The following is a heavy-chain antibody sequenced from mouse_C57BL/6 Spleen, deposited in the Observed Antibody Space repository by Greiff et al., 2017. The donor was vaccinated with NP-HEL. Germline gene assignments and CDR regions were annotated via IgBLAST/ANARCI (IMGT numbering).Heavy chain of an antibody. CDR1: GYTFTDHT. CDR3: ARNSDYYGSSPHWYFDV. CDR2: IYPRDGST. J-gene: IGHJ1*03. D-gene: IGHD1-1*01. V-gene: IGHV1-78*01. Sequence: QVQLQQSDAELVKPGASVKISCKVSGYTFTDHTIHWMKQRPEQGLEWIGYIYPRDGSTTYNEKFKGKATLTADKSTSTAYMQLNSLTSEDSAVYFCARNSDYYGSSPHWYFDVWGTGTTVTVSS.